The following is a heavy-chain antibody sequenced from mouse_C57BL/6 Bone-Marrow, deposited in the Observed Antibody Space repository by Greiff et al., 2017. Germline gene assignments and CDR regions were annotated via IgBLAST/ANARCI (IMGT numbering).Heavy chain of an antibody. V-gene: IGHV5-9-1*02. D-gene: IGHD1-1*01. J-gene: IGHJ1*03. CDR1: GFTFSSYA. Sequence: EVMLVESGEGLVKPGGSLKLSCAASGFTFSSYAMSWVRQTPEKRLEWVAYISSGGDYIYYADTVKGRFTISRDNARNTLYLQMSSLKSEDTAMYYCTRDRPHYYGSSYWYFDVWGTGTTVTVSS. CDR3: TRDRPHYYGSSYWYFDV. CDR2: ISSGGDYI.